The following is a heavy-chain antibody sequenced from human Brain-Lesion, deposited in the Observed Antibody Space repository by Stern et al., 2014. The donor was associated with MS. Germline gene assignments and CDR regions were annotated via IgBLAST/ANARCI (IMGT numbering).Heavy chain of an antibody. CDR2: IYHSGGT. V-gene: IGHV4-4*02. CDR3: ARELPDLNAFDI. J-gene: IGHJ3*02. CDR1: GGSISSSNW. D-gene: IGHD1-14*01. Sequence: QVQLQESGPGLVKPSGTLSLTCAVSGGSISSSNWWGWVRQSPGQGLEWIGEIYHSGGTKYSPSFESRVIISVEKSKNQFSLKLSYVTAADTAVYYCARELPDLNAFDIWGQGTMVTVSS.